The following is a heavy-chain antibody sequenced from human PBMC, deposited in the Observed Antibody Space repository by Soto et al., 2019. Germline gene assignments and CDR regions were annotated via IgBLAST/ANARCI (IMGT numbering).Heavy chain of an antibody. Sequence: GVSLRLSCAASGFTFDDYAMHWVRQAPGKGLEWVSGISWNSGSIGYADSVKGRFTISRDNAKNSLYLQMNSLRAEDTALYYCAKGLTKPRHYCSSTSCLDAFDIWGQGTMVTVSS. CDR3: AKGLTKPRHYCSSTSCLDAFDI. J-gene: IGHJ3*02. CDR1: GFTFDDYA. V-gene: IGHV3-9*01. CDR2: ISWNSGSI. D-gene: IGHD2-2*01.